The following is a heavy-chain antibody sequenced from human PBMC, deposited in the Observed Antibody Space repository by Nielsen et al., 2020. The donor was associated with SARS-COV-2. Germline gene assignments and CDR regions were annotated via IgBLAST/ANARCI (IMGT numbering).Heavy chain of an antibody. J-gene: IGHJ4*02. CDR3: ATSGRYY. V-gene: IGHV3-23*01. CDR1: GFTFSSYA. Sequence: ETLSLTCAASGFTFSSYAMNWVRQAPGKGLEWVSGISGSGSSTYYADAVKGRFTVSRDNSKNTLYLQMNSLRAEDTAVYFCATSGRYYWGQGTLVTVSS. CDR2: ISGSGSST. D-gene: IGHD1-26*01.